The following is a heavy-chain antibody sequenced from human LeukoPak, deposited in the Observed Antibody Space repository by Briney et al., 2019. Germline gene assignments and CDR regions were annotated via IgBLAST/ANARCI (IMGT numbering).Heavy chain of an antibody. V-gene: IGHV4-39*01. Sequence: SETLSLPCTLSSGSISSSSYYWGWIRQPPGKGLEWIGSIYYSGSTYYNPSLKSRVTISVDTSKNQFSLKLSSVTAPDPAVYYCARGEVWKTISMVRGVSRARWFVPWGQGTLVTVSS. CDR1: SGSISSSSYY. J-gene: IGHJ5*02. CDR3: ARGEVWKTISMVRGVSRARWFVP. CDR2: IYYSGST. D-gene: IGHD3-10*01.